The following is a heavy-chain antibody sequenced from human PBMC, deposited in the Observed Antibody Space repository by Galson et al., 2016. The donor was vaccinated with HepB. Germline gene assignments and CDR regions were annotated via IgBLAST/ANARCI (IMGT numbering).Heavy chain of an antibody. V-gene: IGHV3-30-3*01. D-gene: IGHD3/OR15-3a*01. Sequence: SLRLSCAASGFTLRSHAMHWVRQAPGKGLQWITILSSNGIYANYADSVRGRFTISRDDSKTMVFLQMDNLRPDDTAIYFCARGRTGSVSFDLWGQGALVVVSA. CDR1: GFTLRSHA. CDR2: LSSNGIYA. CDR3: ARGRTGSVSFDL. J-gene: IGHJ5*02.